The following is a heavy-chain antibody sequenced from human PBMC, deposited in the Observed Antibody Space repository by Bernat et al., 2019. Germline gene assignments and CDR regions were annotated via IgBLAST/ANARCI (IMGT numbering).Heavy chain of an antibody. CDR3: ARAYSSNWYDY. D-gene: IGHD6-13*01. CDR1: GFTFSTYS. J-gene: IGHJ4*02. Sequence: EVQLVESGGGLVQPGGSLRLSCAASGFTFSTYSMNWVRQAPGKGLEWVSYIGSGGTINYADSVKGRFTISRDNAKNSVYLQMNSLRAEDSAVYYCARAYSSNWYDYWGQGTLVTFSS. V-gene: IGHV3-48*01. CDR2: IGSGGTI.